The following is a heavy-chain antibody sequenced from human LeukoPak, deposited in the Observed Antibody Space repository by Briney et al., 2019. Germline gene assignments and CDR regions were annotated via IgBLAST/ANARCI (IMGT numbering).Heavy chain of an antibody. V-gene: IGHV4-4*07. J-gene: IGHJ3*02. D-gene: IGHD4-17*01. CDR1: GGSISSDY. CDR3: ARGDYGDYGAFDI. CDR2: IYTSGST. Sequence: SETLSLTCTVSGGSISSDYWSWIWKPDGKGLELIGRIYTSGSTNYNPSLKSRVTMSVDTSKNQFSLKLSSVTAADTAVYYCARGDYGDYGAFDIWGQGTMVTVSS.